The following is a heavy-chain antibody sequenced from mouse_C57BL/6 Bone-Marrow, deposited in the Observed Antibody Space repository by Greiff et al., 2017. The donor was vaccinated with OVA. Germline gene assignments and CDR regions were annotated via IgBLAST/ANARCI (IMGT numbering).Heavy chain of an antibody. V-gene: IGHV5-4*01. Sequence: EVQVVESGGDLVKPGGSLKLSCAASGFTFSGYAMSWVRQTPEKSLEWVATICDGGSYTYHPDNVKGRFTISRDNAKNNLYLQMSHLKSEDTAMYNYEGVGNTGPHYWGQGTTLTVSS. CDR1: GFTFSGYA. J-gene: IGHJ2*01. CDR3: EGVGNTGPHY. CDR2: ICDGGSYT. D-gene: IGHD1-1*01.